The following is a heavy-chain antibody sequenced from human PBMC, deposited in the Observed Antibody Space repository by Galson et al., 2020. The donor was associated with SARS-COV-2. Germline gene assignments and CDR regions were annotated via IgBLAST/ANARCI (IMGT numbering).Heavy chain of an antibody. V-gene: IGHV3-73*01. CDR3: TRVSIVGPYDY. CDR2: IRSKANSYAT. D-gene: IGHD1-26*01. J-gene: IGHJ4*02. CDR1: GFTFSGSA. Sequence: QLGESLKISCAASGFTFSGSAMHWVRQASGKGLEWVGRIRSKANSYATAYAASVEGRFTISRDDSKSTAYLQMNSLKTEDTAVYYCTRVSIVGPYDYWGQGTLVTVSS.